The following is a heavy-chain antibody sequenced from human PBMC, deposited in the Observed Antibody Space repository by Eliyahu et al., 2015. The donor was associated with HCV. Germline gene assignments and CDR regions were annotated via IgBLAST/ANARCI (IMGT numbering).Heavy chain of an antibody. CDR1: GFSLTTSGVG. V-gene: IGHV2-5*02. J-gene: IGHJ4*02. Sequence: QITLKESGPTLVKPTQSLTLTCTFSGFSLTTSGVGVGGIRQPPGKALEWLALTYWDNDKRYSPSLNSRLTITTDTSKNQVVLTMTNMDPVDTATYYCAHRHLSDYTSGFSHRPVGFDYWGQGALVTVSS. CDR2: TYWDNDK. D-gene: IGHD6-19*01. CDR3: AHRHLSDYTSGFSHRPVGFDY.